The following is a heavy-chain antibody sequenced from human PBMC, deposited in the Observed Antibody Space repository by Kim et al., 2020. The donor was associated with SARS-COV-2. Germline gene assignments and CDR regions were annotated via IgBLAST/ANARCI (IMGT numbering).Heavy chain of an antibody. Sequence: GGSLRLSCAASGFTFSSYAMHWVRQAPGKGLEWVAVISYDGSNKYYADSVKGRFTISRDNSKNTLYLQMNSLRGEDTAVYYCASGRRGGDYYVMGVWGQGPTVTVPS. CDR2: ISYDGSNK. CDR1: GFTFSSYA. V-gene: IGHV3-30-3*01. CDR3: ASGRRGGDYYVMGV. D-gene: IGHD2-15*01. J-gene: IGHJ6*01.